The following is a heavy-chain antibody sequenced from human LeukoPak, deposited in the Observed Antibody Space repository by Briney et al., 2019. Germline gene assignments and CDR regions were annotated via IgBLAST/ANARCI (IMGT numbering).Heavy chain of an antibody. CDR3: ARWGNDYAFWYGSYTFDY. J-gene: IGHJ4*02. CDR2: IKQDGSEK. V-gene: IGHV3-7*01. Sequence: QPGGSLRLSCAASGFTFRSTVMTWVRQAPGKGLEWVANIKQDGSEKYHVDSVKGRFTISRDNAKNSLYLQMNSLRAEDTAVYYCARWGNDYAFWYGSYTFDYWGQGTLVTVSS. CDR1: GFTFRSTV. D-gene: IGHD4-17*01.